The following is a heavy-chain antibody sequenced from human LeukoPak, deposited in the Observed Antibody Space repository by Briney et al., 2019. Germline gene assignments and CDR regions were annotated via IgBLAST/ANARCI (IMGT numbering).Heavy chain of an antibody. CDR3: ARRDYTGSWVDY. V-gene: IGHV4-30-4*01. Sequence: SQTLSLTCTVSGGSISSADYFWSWIRQPPGKGLEWIGCIYYSGNTYYDPSPKSRITISLDTSKNQFSLNLSSVTAADTAVYYCARRDYTGSWVDYWGQGTLVTVSS. CDR2: IYYSGNT. CDR1: GGSISSADYF. J-gene: IGHJ4*02. D-gene: IGHD4-11*01.